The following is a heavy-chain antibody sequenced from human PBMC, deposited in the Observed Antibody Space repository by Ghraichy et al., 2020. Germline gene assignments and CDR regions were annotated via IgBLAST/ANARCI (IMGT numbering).Heavy chain of an antibody. V-gene: IGHV3-21*05. J-gene: IGHJ4*02. CDR3: TRDPGYCSGGRCHLTGHDY. CDR2: IDSSSSYI. D-gene: IGHD2-15*01. Sequence: LSLTCAASGFTFISYSMHWVRQAPGKGLEWVSYIDSSSSYIYYADSVTGRFTISRDNAKNSLSLQMNSLRAEDTAVYYCTRDPGYCSGGRCHLTGHDYWGQGTLVTVSS. CDR1: GFTFISYS.